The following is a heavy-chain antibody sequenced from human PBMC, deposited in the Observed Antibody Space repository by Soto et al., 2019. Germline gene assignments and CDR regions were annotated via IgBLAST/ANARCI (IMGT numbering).Heavy chain of an antibody. CDR2: INPSGGST. CDR1: GYTFTSYY. J-gene: IGHJ6*02. CDR3: ARDGSYYYGSGRGYYYYGMDV. Sequence: ASVKVSCKASGYTFTSYYMHWVRQAPGQGLEWMGIINPSGGSTSYAQKFQGRVTMTRDTSTSTVYMELSSLRSEDTAVYYCARDGSYYYGSGRGYYYYGMDVWGQGTTVTVSS. D-gene: IGHD3-10*01. V-gene: IGHV1-46*03.